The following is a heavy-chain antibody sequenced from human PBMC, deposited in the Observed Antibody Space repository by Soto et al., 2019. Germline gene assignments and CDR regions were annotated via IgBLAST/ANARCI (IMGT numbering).Heavy chain of an antibody. CDR1: GGSIRSGGHY. CDR3: VVGLEDVVGGQLDY. V-gene: IGHV4-31*03. J-gene: IGHJ4*02. D-gene: IGHD2-15*01. Sequence: QMQLQESGPGLVKPSQTLSLTCTASGGSIRSGGHYWTWIRQLPGQGLEWIGYIYYSGRTYYSPSLQSRLTISVDTSQNQFSLRLTSVTAADTAVYYCVVGLEDVVGGQLDYWGQGALVTVSS. CDR2: IYYSGRT.